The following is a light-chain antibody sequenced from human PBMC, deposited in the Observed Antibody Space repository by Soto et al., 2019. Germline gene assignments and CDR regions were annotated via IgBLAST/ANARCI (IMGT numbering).Light chain of an antibody. CDR3: QQYGSSPPYT. CDR1: HIVSSSY. V-gene: IGKV3-20*01. J-gene: IGKJ2*01. CDR2: GAS. Sequence: EIVLTQSPGTLSLSPGERATLSCRASHIVSSSYLAWYQQKPGQAPRLLIYGASSRDTGIPDRFSGSGSGTDFTLTISRLEPEDLAVYYCQQYGSSPPYTFGQGTRLEIK.